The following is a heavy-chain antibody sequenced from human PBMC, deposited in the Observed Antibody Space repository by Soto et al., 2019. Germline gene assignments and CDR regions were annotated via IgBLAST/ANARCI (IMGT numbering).Heavy chain of an antibody. Sequence: GGSLRLSCATSGFNFLSYGMHWVRQAPGKGLEWVASVWFDGSNENYADSVKARFTISRDNSKNTIYLQMDSLRAEDTAVYFCVRDCSRNANSVLDYWGQGT. D-gene: IGHD2-8*01. CDR3: VRDCSRNANSVLDY. J-gene: IGHJ4*02. CDR1: GFNFLSYG. CDR2: VWFDGSNE. V-gene: IGHV3-33*01.